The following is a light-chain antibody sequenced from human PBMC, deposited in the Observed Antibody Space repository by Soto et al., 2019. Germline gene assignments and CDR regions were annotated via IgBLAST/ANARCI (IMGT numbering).Light chain of an antibody. CDR2: KAS. J-gene: IGKJ1*01. V-gene: IGKV1-5*03. CDR3: QHYNSYSEA. Sequence: DIQMTQSPSTLSGSVGDRVTITCRASQTISSWLAWYQQKPGKAPKLLIYKASTLKSGVPSRVSGSGSGTEFTLTISSLQPDDFATYSCQHYNSYSEAFGQGTKVELK. CDR1: QTISSW.